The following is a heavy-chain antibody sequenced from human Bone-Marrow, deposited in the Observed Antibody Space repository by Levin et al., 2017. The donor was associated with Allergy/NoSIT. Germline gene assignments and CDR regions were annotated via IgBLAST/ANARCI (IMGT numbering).Heavy chain of an antibody. Sequence: GGSLRLSCAASGFTFSSYWMHWVRQAPGKGLVWVSRINSDGSSTNYADSVKGRFTISRDNAKNTLYLQMNSLRAEDTAVYYCARGGILGNWFDPWGQGTLVTVSS. D-gene: IGHD2-15*01. V-gene: IGHV3-74*01. J-gene: IGHJ5*02. CDR2: INSDGSST. CDR1: GFTFSSYW. CDR3: ARGGILGNWFDP.